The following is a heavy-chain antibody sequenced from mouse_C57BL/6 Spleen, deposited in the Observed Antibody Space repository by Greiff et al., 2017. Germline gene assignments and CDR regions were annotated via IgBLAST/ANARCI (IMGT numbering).Heavy chain of an antibody. J-gene: IGHJ2*01. Sequence: VQLVESGAELVRPGTSVKVSCKASGYAFTNYLIEWVKQRPGQGLEWIGVSNPGSGGTNYNEKFKGKATLTADKSASTAYMQLSSLTSEDSAVYFCARDTTVGFDYWGQGTTLTVSS. CDR2: SNPGSGGT. CDR1: GYAFTNYL. V-gene: IGHV1-54*01. D-gene: IGHD1-1*01. CDR3: ARDTTVGFDY.